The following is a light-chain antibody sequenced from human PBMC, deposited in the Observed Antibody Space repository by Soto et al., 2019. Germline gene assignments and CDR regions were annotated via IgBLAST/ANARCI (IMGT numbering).Light chain of an antibody. J-gene: IGKJ4*01. CDR1: QSVSSSY. CDR2: GAS. Sequence: EIVLTQSPGTLSLSPGERATLSCRATQSVSSSYLAWYQQKPGQGPRLLIYGASSRATGIPDRFSGSGSGTDFTLTISRLEPEDFAAYYCQQYDTSPLTFGGGTKVDIK. V-gene: IGKV3-20*01. CDR3: QQYDTSPLT.